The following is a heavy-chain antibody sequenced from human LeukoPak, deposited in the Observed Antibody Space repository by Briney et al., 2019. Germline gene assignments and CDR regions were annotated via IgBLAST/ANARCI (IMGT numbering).Heavy chain of an antibody. Sequence: GASVKVSCKASGYTFTSYGISWVRQAPGQGLEWMGWISAYNGNTNYAQKFQGRVTMTRDTSISTAYMELSRLRSDDTAVYYCARDAALVLLWFGELSNFDYWGQGTLVTVSS. CDR2: ISAYNGNT. D-gene: IGHD3-10*01. V-gene: IGHV1-18*01. CDR3: ARDAALVLLWFGELSNFDY. CDR1: GYTFTSYG. J-gene: IGHJ4*02.